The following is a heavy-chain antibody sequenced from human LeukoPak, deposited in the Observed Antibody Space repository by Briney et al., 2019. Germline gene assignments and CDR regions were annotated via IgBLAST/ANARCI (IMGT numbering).Heavy chain of an antibody. CDR3: ARHGLYGCRGGRCYTSFYYYGMDV. V-gene: IGHV5-51*01. CDR1: GYKFSDYW. CDR2: IYPEEYDT. J-gene: IGHJ6*02. D-gene: IGHD2-15*01. Sequence: GESLKISCKGSGYKFSDYWIGWVGQMPGKGLEWMGIIYPEEYDTRYSPSFQGPGTISVDKSLATAYLQWNSLEASDTAMYFCARHGLYGCRGGRCYTSFYYYGMDVWGQGTTVTVSS.